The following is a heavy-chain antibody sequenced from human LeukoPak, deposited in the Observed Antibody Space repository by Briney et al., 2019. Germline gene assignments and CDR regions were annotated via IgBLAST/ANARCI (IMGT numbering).Heavy chain of an antibody. J-gene: IGHJ5*02. Sequence: SVKVSCKASGGTVSSYVISWVRQAPGQGLEWMGGIIPIFGTANYAQKFQGRVTITADESTSTAYMELSSLRSEDTAVYYCARDPGIVVVVGARTFMPNWFDPWGQGTLVTVSS. V-gene: IGHV1-69*01. CDR3: ARDPGIVVVVGARTFMPNWFDP. CDR1: GGTVSSYV. CDR2: IIPIFGTA. D-gene: IGHD2-15*01.